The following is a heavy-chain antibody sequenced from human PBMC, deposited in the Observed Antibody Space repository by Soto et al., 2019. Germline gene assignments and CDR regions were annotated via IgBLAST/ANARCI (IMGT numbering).Heavy chain of an antibody. CDR1: GSTFTSYA. CDR3: AASYGSGYRAFDY. D-gene: IGHD3-10*01. CDR2: INAIDGKS. J-gene: IGHJ4*02. V-gene: IGHV1-3*01. Sequence: ASVKVSCKASGSTFTSYAMHWVRQAPGLRLEWVGWINAIDGKSNYSQKFQGRVTMTTDKSASTAYMELRSLRSDDTAMYFCAASYGSGYRAFDYWGQGALVTVSS.